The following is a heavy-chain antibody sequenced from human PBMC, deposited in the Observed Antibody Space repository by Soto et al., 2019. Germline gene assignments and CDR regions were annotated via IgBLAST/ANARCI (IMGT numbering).Heavy chain of an antibody. Sequence: GGSLRLSCAASGFTFSDYYMSWIRQAPGKGLEWVSYISSSGSTIYYADSVKGRFTISRDNAKNSLYLQMNSLRAEDTAVYYCARDGNFGVAKNGPDAFDIWGQGTMVTVSS. D-gene: IGHD3-3*01. J-gene: IGHJ3*02. CDR2: ISSSGSTI. CDR1: GFTFSDYY. V-gene: IGHV3-11*01. CDR3: ARDGNFGVAKNGPDAFDI.